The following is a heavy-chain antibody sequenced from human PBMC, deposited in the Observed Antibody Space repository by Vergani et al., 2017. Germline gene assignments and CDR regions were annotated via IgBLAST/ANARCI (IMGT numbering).Heavy chain of an antibody. V-gene: IGHV3-48*01. CDR1: GFTFSSYS. CDR3: ASDLGYGSDGDLTG. Sequence: EVQLVESGGGLVQPGGSLRLSCAASGFTFSSYSMNWVRQAPGKGLEWVSYISSSSSTIYYADSVKGRFTISRDNAKTTLYLQMNSLRAEDTAVYYCASDLGYGSDGDLTGWGQGTLVTVSS. CDR2: ISSSSSTI. J-gene: IGHJ4*02. D-gene: IGHD3-10*01.